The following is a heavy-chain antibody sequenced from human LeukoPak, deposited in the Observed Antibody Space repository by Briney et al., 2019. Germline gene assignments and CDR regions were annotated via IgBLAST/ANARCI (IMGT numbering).Heavy chain of an antibody. Sequence: PSETLSLTCAVSGGSISPYHWTWIQQPPGKGLEWIGYISYSGSTNYNPSLKSRVTISIDTSKSQFSLKLSSVTAADTAVYYCARHLDYYGSGSYEYWGQGTLVTVSS. CDR2: ISYSGST. V-gene: IGHV4-59*08. CDR1: GGSISPYH. D-gene: IGHD3-10*01. J-gene: IGHJ4*02. CDR3: ARHLDYYGSGSYEY.